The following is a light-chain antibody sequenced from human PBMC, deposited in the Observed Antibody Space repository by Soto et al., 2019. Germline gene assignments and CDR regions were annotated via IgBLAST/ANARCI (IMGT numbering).Light chain of an antibody. CDR3: QPYGISPRP. CDR1: QRVGNNY. Sequence: ENVLTQSPGTLSLSPGDRATLSCRASQRVGNNYLAWFQQNPGQAPKLLMYEASVRAAGIPDRYSGSGSGPDFTPTISSLGPEDSAVYYCQPYGISPRPFGQGTKVEIK. J-gene: IGKJ1*01. V-gene: IGKV3-20*01. CDR2: EAS.